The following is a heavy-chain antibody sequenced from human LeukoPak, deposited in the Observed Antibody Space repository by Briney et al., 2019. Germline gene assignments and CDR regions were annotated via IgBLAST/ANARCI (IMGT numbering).Heavy chain of an antibody. J-gene: IGHJ4*02. V-gene: IGHV4-59*01. Sequence: SETLSLTCMVSGGSISSYYWSWIRQPPGKGLDWIGYIYYSGSTNYNPSLKSRVTISVDTSKNQFSLKLSSVTAADTAVYYCARGGGYHIDYWGQGALVTVSS. CDR1: GGSISSYY. CDR3: ARGGGYHIDY. D-gene: IGHD3-16*02. CDR2: IYYSGST.